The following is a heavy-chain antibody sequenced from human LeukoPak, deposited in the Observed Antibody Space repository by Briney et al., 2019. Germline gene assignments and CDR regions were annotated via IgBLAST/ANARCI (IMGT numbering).Heavy chain of an antibody. J-gene: IGHJ4*02. CDR1: RFSFSDYD. V-gene: IGHV3-30*03. CDR3: ARGEGGILATPEDY. Sequence: GGSLRLSCRASRFSFSDYDMHWVRQAPGKGLEWVAVISSDGSRKHYGDSVKGRFTISRDNSRNTLYLQMNSLRAEDTAVYYCARGEGGILATPEDYWGQGTLVTVSS. CDR2: ISSDGSRK. D-gene: IGHD1-14*01.